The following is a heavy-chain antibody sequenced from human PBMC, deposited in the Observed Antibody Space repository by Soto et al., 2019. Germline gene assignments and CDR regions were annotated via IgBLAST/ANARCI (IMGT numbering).Heavy chain of an antibody. J-gene: IGHJ3*02. CDR3: ARDRENPDSFNI. CDR1: GFTFSNYW. Sequence: GGSLRLSCAASGFTFSNYWMSWVRQAPGKGLEWVANIKDDGSKIVSVDSMKGRFSISRDNAKNTLYLQMNSLRAEDTAVYYCARDRENPDSFNIWGQGTMVTVSS. D-gene: IGHD1-26*01. V-gene: IGHV3-7*01. CDR2: IKDDGSKI.